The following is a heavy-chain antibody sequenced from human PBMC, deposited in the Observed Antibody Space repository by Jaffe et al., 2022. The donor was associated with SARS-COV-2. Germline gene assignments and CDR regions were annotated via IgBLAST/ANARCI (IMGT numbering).Heavy chain of an antibody. J-gene: IGHJ3*02. D-gene: IGHD3-22*01. CDR1: GLTVSNNY. CDR3: ARGAYYYGTSGYYPGAFEI. CDR2: IYSGGST. Sequence: VQLVESGGGLIQPGGSLRLSCAASGLTVSNNYMSWVRQAPGKGLEWVSIIYSGGSTYYTDSVRGRFTISRDNSKNTLYLQMNGLRAEDTAVYYCARGAYYYGTSGYYPGAFEIWGQGTMVTVSS. V-gene: IGHV3-53*01.